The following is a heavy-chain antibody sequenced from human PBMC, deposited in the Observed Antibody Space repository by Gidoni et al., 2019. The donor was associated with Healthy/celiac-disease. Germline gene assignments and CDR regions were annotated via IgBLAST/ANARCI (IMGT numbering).Heavy chain of an antibody. D-gene: IGHD3-22*01. CDR1: GFTSRSYG. CDR3: ARDGGDSSGAYFDY. Sequence: QVQLVESGGGVVQTGRSLRLSCSASGFTSRSYGMHWVRQAPGKGLERVAVIWYDRSNKYYANSGKGRFTISIDNSKNTLYLQMNSLRAEDTAVYYCARDGGDSSGAYFDYWGQGTLVTVSS. V-gene: IGHV3-33*01. J-gene: IGHJ4*02. CDR2: IWYDRSNK.